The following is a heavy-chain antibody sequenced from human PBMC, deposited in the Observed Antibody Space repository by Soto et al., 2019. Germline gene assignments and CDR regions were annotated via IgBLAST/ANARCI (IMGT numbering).Heavy chain of an antibody. V-gene: IGHV3-23*01. J-gene: IGHJ4*02. CDR2: ISGPGATI. D-gene: IGHD3-10*01. CDR3: AKMLTMIRGVTGLRDFDF. CDR1: GFTFSSYA. Sequence: EVQLLEAGGNLIQPGGSLRLSCAASGFTFSSYAMSWVRQAPGQGLEWLSAISGPGATIYYADSVKGRFTISRDNSKNTLYQQMNRLTAEDTAVYYCAKMLTMIRGVTGLRDFDFWGQGTRVTVSS.